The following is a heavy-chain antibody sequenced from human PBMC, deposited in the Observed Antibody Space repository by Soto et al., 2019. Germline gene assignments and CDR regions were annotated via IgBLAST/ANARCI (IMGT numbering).Heavy chain of an antibody. CDR3: ARGGGTQYYYYMDV. Sequence: GGSLSLSCAASGFTFSSYWMSWVRQAPGKGLEWVANIKQDGSEKYYVDSVKGRFTISRDNAKNSLYLQMNSLRAEDTAVYYCARGGGTQYYYYMDVWGKGTTVTVSS. V-gene: IGHV3-7*01. D-gene: IGHD1-1*01. CDR1: GFTFSSYW. J-gene: IGHJ6*03. CDR2: IKQDGSEK.